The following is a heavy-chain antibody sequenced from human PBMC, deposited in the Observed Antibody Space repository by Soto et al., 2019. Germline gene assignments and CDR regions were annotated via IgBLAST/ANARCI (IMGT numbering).Heavy chain of an antibody. CDR2: IKEDGSER. CDR3: ARATGADKEDY. V-gene: IGHV3-7*04. J-gene: IGHJ4*02. Sequence: EVQLVESGGGLVQPGGSLRLSCAASGFIFSSYWMIWVRQAPGKGLEWVANIKEDGSERYYVDSVKGRFTISRDNAKNSLYLQMNSLRAEDTAVYYCARATGADKEDYWGQGTLVTVSS. CDR1: GFIFSSYW. D-gene: IGHD3-10*01.